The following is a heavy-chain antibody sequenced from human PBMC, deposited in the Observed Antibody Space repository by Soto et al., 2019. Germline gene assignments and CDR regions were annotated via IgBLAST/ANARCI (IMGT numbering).Heavy chain of an antibody. CDR1: GFTFSDHF. J-gene: IGHJ4*02. CDR3: ARDSSSCRGGHCYFDN. D-gene: IGHD2-21*02. Sequence: EVRLVESGGGLVQPGGSLRLSCAVPGFTFSDHFMDWVRQTPGKGLEWVGRIRSKANNYITEYAASVKGRFTISRDDSKNSLYLQMNSLRIEDTAVYFCARDSSSCRGGHCYFDNWGQGTLVTVSS. V-gene: IGHV3-72*01. CDR2: IRSKANNYIT.